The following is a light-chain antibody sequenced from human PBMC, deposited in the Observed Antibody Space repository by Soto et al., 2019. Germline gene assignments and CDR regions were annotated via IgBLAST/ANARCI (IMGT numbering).Light chain of an antibody. V-gene: IGKV1-39*01. CDR2: CTS. J-gene: IGKJ1*01. CDR3: QQSNILTWT. Sequence: EVSQSPSSPSASVGDRVTLACRATQSISKYLNWYQQKHGKAPSLLIYCTSTRPSGVPSRFSGSGSGTDGTLTINSLKHEDSATYDCQQSNILTWTFGQGTKVDIK. CDR1: QSISKY.